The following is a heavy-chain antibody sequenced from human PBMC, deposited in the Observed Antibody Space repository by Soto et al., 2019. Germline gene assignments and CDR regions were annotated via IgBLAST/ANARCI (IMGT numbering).Heavy chain of an antibody. CDR3: AKDSGTIFGVVPGIYYYGMDV. CDR1: GYTLNQLS. Sequence: ASGKSCCKVSGYTLNQLSLHWVRQAHGRGLEWMGGFDPEDGETIYAQKFQGRVTMTEATSTDTDYMEGSSLISEGTGGWYWAKDSGTIFGVVPGIYYYGMDVWVQVTTVT. D-gene: IGHD3-3*01. CDR2: FDPEDGET. V-gene: IGHV1-24*01. J-gene: IGHJ6*02.